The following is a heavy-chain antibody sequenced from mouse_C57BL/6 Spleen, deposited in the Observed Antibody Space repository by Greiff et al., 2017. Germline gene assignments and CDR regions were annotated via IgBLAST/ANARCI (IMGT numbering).Heavy chain of an antibody. CDR1: GYAFSSYW. V-gene: IGHV1-80*01. Sequence: QVQLKESGAELVKPGASVKISCKASGYAFSSYWMNWVKQRPGKGLEWIGQIYPGDGDTNYNGKFKGKATLTADKSSSTAYMQLSSLTSEDSAVYFCASYYSNYDYAMDYWGQGTSVTVSS. CDR3: ASYYSNYDYAMDY. CDR2: IYPGDGDT. J-gene: IGHJ4*01. D-gene: IGHD2-5*01.